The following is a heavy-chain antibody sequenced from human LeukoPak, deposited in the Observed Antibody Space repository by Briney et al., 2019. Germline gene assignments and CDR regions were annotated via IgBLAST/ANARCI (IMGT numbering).Heavy chain of an antibody. Sequence: GGSLRLSCAASGFTFNSYWMNWVRQAPGKGLEWVANIKQDGSEKYYVDSVKGRFTISRDNAKKSLYLQMNSLRDDDTAVYYCARDRASAYWGQGTLVTVSS. J-gene: IGHJ4*02. CDR1: GFTFNSYW. CDR3: ARDRASAY. V-gene: IGHV3-7*01. CDR2: IKQDGSEK.